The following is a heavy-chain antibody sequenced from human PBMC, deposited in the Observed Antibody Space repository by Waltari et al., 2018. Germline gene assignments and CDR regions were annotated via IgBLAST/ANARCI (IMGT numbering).Heavy chain of an antibody. CDR1: GFTFRHYL. CDR3: ARDSAPYSNYADAIDI. Sequence: EVQLVESGGGLVQPGGSLRVSCVASGFTFRHYLVSGVRQAPGKGLEGVASIRKEGGEEYYVDSVKGRFTVSRNNATNSLHLHMDSLRVEDTAIYYCARDSAPYSNYADAIDIWGQGTMVIVSS. CDR2: IRKEGGEE. J-gene: IGHJ3*02. D-gene: IGHD4-4*01. V-gene: IGHV3-7*01.